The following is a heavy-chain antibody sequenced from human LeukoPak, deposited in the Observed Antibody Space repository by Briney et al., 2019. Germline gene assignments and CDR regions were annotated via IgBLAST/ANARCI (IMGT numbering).Heavy chain of an antibody. CDR2: IYHSGST. CDR1: GGSISSGGYY. V-gene: IGHV4-30-2*01. D-gene: IGHD2-2*01. CDR3: ARSELVVPAAKEGGWFDP. J-gene: IGHJ5*02. Sequence: TLSLTCTVSGGSISSGGYYWSWIRQPPGKGLEWIGYIYHSGSTYYNPSLKSRVTISVDRSKNQFSLKLSSVAAADTAVYYCARSELVVPAAKEGGWFDPWGQGTLVTVSS.